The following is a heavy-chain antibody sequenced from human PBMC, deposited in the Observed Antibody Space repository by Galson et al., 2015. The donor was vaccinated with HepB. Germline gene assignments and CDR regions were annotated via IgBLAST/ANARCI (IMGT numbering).Heavy chain of an antibody. CDR1: GFTFSNAW. Sequence: SLRLSCAASGFTFSNAWMSWVRQAPGKGLEWVGRIKSKTDGGTTDYAAPVKGSFTISRDDSKNTLYLQMNSLKTEDTAVYYCTTSEWELLSLPIDYWGQGTLVTVSS. V-gene: IGHV3-15*01. CDR2: IKSKTDGGTT. D-gene: IGHD1-26*01. CDR3: TTSEWELLSLPIDY. J-gene: IGHJ4*02.